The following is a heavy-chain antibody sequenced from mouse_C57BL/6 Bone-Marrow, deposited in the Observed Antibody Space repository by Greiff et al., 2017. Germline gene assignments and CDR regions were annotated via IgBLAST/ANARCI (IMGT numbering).Heavy chain of an antibody. J-gene: IGHJ2*01. Sequence: DVKLVESGGGLVQSGRSLRLSCATSGFTFSDFYMEWVRQAPGKGLEWIAASRNKANDYTTEYSASVKGRFIVSRDTSQSILYLQMNALRAEDTAIYYCARYDYYGSGFDYWGQGTTLTVSS. D-gene: IGHD1-1*01. CDR1: GFTFSDFY. CDR3: ARYDYYGSGFDY. CDR2: SRNKANDYTT. V-gene: IGHV7-1*01.